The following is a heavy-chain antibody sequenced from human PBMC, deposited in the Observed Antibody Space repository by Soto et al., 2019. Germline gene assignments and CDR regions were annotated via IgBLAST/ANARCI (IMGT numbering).Heavy chain of an antibody. CDR1: GFTFSNYW. J-gene: IGHJ4*02. V-gene: IGHV3-74*01. Sequence: EVQLVESGGGLVQPGGSLRLSCAASGFTFSNYWMHWVRQAPGKGLVWVPRIDRDGSSTNYADSVKGRFTISRGNAKDTVSLQMNCLRPEDTAVYYCTRGGLLDYWGQGTLVPVSS. CDR2: IDRDGSST. CDR3: TRGGLLDY. D-gene: IGHD3-16*01.